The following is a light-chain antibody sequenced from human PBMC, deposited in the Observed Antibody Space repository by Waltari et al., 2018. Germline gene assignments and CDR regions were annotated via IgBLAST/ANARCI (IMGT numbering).Light chain of an antibody. V-gene: IGLV4-69*01. CDR2: LYSKVSH. CDR3: QTWGNGIRV. CDR1: SGHSNFV. J-gene: IGLJ3*02. Sequence: QLVVTQPPSASASLGASVKLTCALSSGHSNFVIAWHQQQSWPGPRFLMQLYSKVSHTTGDGIPHRFSGSSSGAERFLIISSLQSADEADYYCQTWGNGIRVFGGGTKLTVL.